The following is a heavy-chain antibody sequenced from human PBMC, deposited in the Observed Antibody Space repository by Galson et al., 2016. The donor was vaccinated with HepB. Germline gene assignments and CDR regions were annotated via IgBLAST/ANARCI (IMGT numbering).Heavy chain of an antibody. CDR3: GKHGGFDY. Sequence: SLRLSCAASGFSFSTSGMSWVRQTPGRGLEWLSGITGSGDATHYADFAKGRFTISRDNSKNTVYLYMSDLSAGDTAVYYCGKHGGFDYWGQGARVTVSS. CDR2: ITGSGDAT. CDR1: GFSFSTSG. J-gene: IGHJ4*02. D-gene: IGHD3-16*01. V-gene: IGHV3-23*01.